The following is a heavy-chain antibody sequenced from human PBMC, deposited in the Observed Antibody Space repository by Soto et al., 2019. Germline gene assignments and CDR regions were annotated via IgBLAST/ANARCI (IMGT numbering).Heavy chain of an antibody. CDR3: ARDHSWHDLVWWFDP. J-gene: IGHJ5*02. Sequence: QVQLVQSGAEVKKPGASVKVSCKAIGYSFTSHYMHWVRQAPGQGLEWMGTIYPGGVNIGYAQKFKGRVTLPXAXSXXTVYMELTSLTSGDTAVYYCARDHSWHDLVWWFDPRGKGTLVTVSS. CDR2: IYPGGVNI. CDR1: GYSFTSHY. D-gene: IGHD1-1*01. V-gene: IGHV1-46*03.